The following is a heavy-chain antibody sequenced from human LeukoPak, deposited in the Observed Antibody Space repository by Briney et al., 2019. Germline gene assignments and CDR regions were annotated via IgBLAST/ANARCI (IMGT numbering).Heavy chain of an antibody. J-gene: IGHJ4*02. CDR3: ARDVYYYDSSGYYLPDY. V-gene: IGHV3-30-3*01. D-gene: IGHD3-22*01. CDR2: ISYDGSNK. Sequence: GGSLRLSCAASGFTFSSYAMHWVRQAPGKGLEWVAVISYDGSNKYYADSVKGRFTISRDNSKNTLYLQMNSLRVEDTAVYYCARDVYYYDSSGYYLPDYWGQGTLVTVSS. CDR1: GFTFSSYA.